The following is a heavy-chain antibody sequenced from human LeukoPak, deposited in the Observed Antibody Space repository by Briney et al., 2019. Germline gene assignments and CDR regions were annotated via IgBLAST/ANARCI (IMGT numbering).Heavy chain of an antibody. J-gene: IGHJ4*02. Sequence: QPGGSLRLSCAASGFSFSNYGMHWVRQASGKGLEWVGRIRSKANSYATAYAASVKGRFTISRDDSKNTAYLQMNSLKTEDTAVYYCTRLGGGGCSGGSCYPYYFDYWGQGTLVTVSS. V-gene: IGHV3-73*01. CDR3: TRLGGGGCSGGSCYPYYFDY. CDR2: IRSKANSYAT. CDR1: GFSFSNYG. D-gene: IGHD2-15*01.